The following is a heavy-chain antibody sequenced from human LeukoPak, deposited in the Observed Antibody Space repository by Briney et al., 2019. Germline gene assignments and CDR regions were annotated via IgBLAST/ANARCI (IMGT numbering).Heavy chain of an antibody. J-gene: IGHJ4*02. Sequence: SETLSLTCAVYGGSFSGYYWSWIRQPPGKGLEWIGEINHSGSTNYNPSLKSRVTISVDTSKNQFSLKLSSVTAADTAVYYCARGPLIAAAGLSFDYWGQGALVTVSS. V-gene: IGHV4-34*01. CDR1: GGSFSGYY. D-gene: IGHD6-13*01. CDR3: ARGPLIAAAGLSFDY. CDR2: INHSGST.